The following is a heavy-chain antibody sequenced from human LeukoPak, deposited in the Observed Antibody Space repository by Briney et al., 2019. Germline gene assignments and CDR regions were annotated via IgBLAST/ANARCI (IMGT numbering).Heavy chain of an antibody. CDR3: AEVKDGYNSR. CDR2: IVVGSGNT. Sequence: SVTVSFTASGFTFTSSAMQWVRQARGQRLEQIGWIVVGSGNTNYAQKFQERVTITRDMSTSTAYMELSSLRSEDTAVYYCAEVKDGYNSRWGQGTLVTVSS. CDR1: GFTFTSSA. D-gene: IGHD5-24*01. J-gene: IGHJ4*02. V-gene: IGHV1-58*02.